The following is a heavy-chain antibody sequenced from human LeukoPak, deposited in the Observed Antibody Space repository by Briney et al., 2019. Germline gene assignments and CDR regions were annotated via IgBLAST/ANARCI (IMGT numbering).Heavy chain of an antibody. D-gene: IGHD6-13*01. CDR2: ISYDGSNK. V-gene: IGHV3-30-3*01. CDR3: ARDTYSSSLDY. CDR1: GFTFSSYA. Sequence: GGSLRLSCAASGFTFSSYAMHWVRQAPGKGLEWVAVISYDGSNKYCADSVKGRFTISRDNSKNTLYLQMNSLRAEDTAVYYCARDTYSSSLDYWGQGTLVTVSS. J-gene: IGHJ4*02.